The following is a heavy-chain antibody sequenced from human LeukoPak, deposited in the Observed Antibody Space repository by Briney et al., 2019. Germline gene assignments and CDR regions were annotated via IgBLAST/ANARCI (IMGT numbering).Heavy chain of an antibody. CDR1: GGTFSRNT. Sequence: ASVKVSCKASGGTFSRNTVTWVRQAPGQGLEWMGGIIPMFATPNYAQKFRGRVTVITDESTSTAYMELTSLRSEDTAVYYCARVSVDSGYFYLDFWGQGTQVTVSS. CDR2: IIPMFATP. V-gene: IGHV1-69*05. CDR3: ARVSVDSGYFYLDF. J-gene: IGHJ4*02. D-gene: IGHD3-22*01.